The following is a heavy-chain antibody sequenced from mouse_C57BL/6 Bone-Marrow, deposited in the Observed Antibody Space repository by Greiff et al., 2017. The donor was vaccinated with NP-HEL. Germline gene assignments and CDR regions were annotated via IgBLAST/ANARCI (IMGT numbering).Heavy chain of an antibody. CDR3: AFFDY. CDR2: IDPSDSYT. V-gene: IGHV1-50*01. CDR1: GYTFTSYW. J-gene: IGHJ2*01. Sequence: QVQLKQPGAELVKPGASVKLSCKASGYTFTSYWMQWVKQRPGQGLEWIGEIDPSDSYTNYNQKFKGKATLTVDTSSSTAYMQLSSLTSEDSAVYYCAFFDYWGQGTTLTVSS.